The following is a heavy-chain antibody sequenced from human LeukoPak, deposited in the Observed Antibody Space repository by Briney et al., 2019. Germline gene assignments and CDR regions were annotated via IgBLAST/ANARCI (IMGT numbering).Heavy chain of an antibody. D-gene: IGHD1-7*01. J-gene: IGHJ4*02. CDR1: GFTFRNYG. V-gene: IGHV3-30*02. Sequence: GGSLRLSCAASGFTFRNYGMHWVRQAPGRGLEWVAFIRHDGSNKVYVDSVKGRFTISRDNAKNSLYLQMNSLRAEDTAVYYCAANYVVWGQGTLVTVSS. CDR3: AANYVV. CDR2: IRHDGSNK.